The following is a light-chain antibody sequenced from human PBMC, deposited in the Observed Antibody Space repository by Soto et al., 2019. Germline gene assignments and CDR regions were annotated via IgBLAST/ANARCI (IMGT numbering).Light chain of an antibody. V-gene: IGLV2-8*01. J-gene: IGLJ1*01. CDR3: SSYAGSKGV. CDR1: SSDVGGYNY. CDR2: EVS. Sequence: SALTQPPSASGSPGQSVTISCTGTSSDVGGYNYVSWYQQHPGKAPKLMIYEVSKRPSGVPDRFSGSKSGNTASLTVSGLQAEDEADYYCSSYAGSKGVFGTGTKSPS.